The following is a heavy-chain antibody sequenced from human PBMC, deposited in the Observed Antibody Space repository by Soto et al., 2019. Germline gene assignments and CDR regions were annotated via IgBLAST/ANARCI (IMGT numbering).Heavy chain of an antibody. CDR2: ISAYNGNT. Sequence: ASVKVSCKASGYTFTSYGISWVRQAPGQGLELMGWISAYNGNTKYEEEFQGRVTMTTDTSTSTAHMELRGLRSDDTAVYYCARDQVGRRWYLDSWGQGTLVTVSS. CDR1: GYTFTSYG. CDR3: ARDQVGRRWYLDS. D-gene: IGHD1-1*01. J-gene: IGHJ4*02. V-gene: IGHV1-18*04.